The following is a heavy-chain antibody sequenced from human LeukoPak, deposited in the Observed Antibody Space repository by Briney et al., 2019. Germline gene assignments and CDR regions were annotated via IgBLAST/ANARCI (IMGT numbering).Heavy chain of an antibody. CDR1: GFTFSSYW. CDR2: IKQDGSEK. V-gene: IGHV3-7*05. J-gene: IGHJ4*02. D-gene: IGHD4-17*01. Sequence: GGSLRLSCAASGFTFSSYWMSWVRQAPGKGLEWLANIKQDGSEKYYVDSVKGRFTISRDNPKNSLYLQMNSLRAEDTAVYYCARDSGDYAAPVDYWGQGTLVTVSS. CDR3: ARDSGDYAAPVDY.